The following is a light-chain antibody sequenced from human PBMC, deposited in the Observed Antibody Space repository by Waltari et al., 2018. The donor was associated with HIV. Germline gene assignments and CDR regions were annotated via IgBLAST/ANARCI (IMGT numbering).Light chain of an antibody. J-gene: IGLJ1*01. CDR3: NSYASGSTLV. CDR2: DVN. V-gene: IGLV2-14*03. CDR1: NSDVGGYNS. Sequence: QSALTQPASVSGSPGQSIPIPCTGTNSDVGGYNSVSWYQQHPDKAPTLLIYDVNKRPSGSSNRFSGSKSGNTASLTISRLQTEDEADYYCNSYASGSTLVFGTGTTVTV.